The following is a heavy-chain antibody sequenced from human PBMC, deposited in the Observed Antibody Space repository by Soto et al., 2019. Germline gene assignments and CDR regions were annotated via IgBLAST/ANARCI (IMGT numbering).Heavy chain of an antibody. J-gene: IGHJ4*02. CDR2: ISGSGSTT. CDR3: ARSSLTYFEF. V-gene: IGHV3-11*01. CDR1: GFTFSDYY. Sequence: GGSLRLSCTASGFTFSDYYMSWIRQAPGKGLEWLAYISGSGSTTYYTDSVKGRFAISRDNARTSLYPQINSLRVEDSAVYYCARSSLTYFEFWGQGTLVTVSS.